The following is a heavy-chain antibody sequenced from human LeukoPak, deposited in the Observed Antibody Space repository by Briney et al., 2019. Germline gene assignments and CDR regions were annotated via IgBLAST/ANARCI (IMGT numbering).Heavy chain of an antibody. V-gene: IGHV3-9*01. CDR2: ISWNSGSI. CDR3: AKANIAVAGELFDY. CDR1: GFTFDDYA. J-gene: IGHJ4*02. Sequence: GGSLRLSCAASGFTFDDYAMHWVRQAPGKGLEGVSGISWNSGSIGYADSVKGRFTISRDNAKNSLYLQMNSLRAEDTALYYCAKANIAVAGELFDYWGQGTLVTVSS. D-gene: IGHD6-19*01.